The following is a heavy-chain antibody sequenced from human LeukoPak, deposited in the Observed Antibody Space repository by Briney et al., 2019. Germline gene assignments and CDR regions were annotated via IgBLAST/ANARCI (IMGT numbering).Heavy chain of an antibody. Sequence: SETLSLTCTVSGGSISSYYWSWIRQPPGKGLEWIGYIYYSGSTNYNPSLKSRVTISVDTSKNQFSLKLSSVTAADTAVYYCARDYQKADGFGMDVWGQGTTVTVSS. CDR2: IYYSGST. V-gene: IGHV4-59*01. D-gene: IGHD2-2*01. CDR1: GGSISSYY. J-gene: IGHJ6*02. CDR3: ARDYQKADGFGMDV.